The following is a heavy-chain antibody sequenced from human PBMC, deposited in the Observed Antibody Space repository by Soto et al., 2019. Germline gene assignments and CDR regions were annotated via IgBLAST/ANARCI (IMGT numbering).Heavy chain of an antibody. CDR1: GFTFSSYW. CDR3: ARGGRITMIVVGLY. Sequence: PGGSLRLSCAASGFTFSSYWMSWVRQAPGKGLEWVANIKQDGSEKYYVDSVKGRFTISRDNAKNSLYLQMNSLRAEDTAVYYCARGGRITMIVVGLYWGQGTLVTVSS. CDR2: IKQDGSEK. V-gene: IGHV3-7*03. J-gene: IGHJ4*02. D-gene: IGHD3-22*01.